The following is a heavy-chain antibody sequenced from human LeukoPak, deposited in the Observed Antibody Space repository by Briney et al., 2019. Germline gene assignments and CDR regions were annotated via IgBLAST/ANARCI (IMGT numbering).Heavy chain of an antibody. V-gene: IGHV1-18*01. CDR1: GYTFTSYG. CDR3: ARGDDYSSSSAFDY. D-gene: IGHD6-6*01. J-gene: IGHJ4*02. CDR2: ISAYNANT. Sequence: ASVKVSCKASGYTFTSYGISWVRQAPGQGLEWMGWISAYNANTNYAQKLQGRVTMTTDTSTSTAYMELRSLRSDDTAVYYCARGDDYSSSSAFDYWGQGTLVTVSS.